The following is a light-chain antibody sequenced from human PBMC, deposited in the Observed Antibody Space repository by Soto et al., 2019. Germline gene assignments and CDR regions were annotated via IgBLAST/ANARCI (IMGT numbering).Light chain of an antibody. CDR3: QQSYSTPRT. CDR2: SAS. J-gene: IGKJ1*01. V-gene: IGKV1-39*01. Sequence: DIQMTQSPSSLSASVGDRVTITCRASQSISSYLNWYQQKPEKALKLLIYSASSLQSRVPSRFSGGGSGTDFTLTSSSLQPEDFATYYCQQSYSTPRTFGQGTKVEIK. CDR1: QSISSY.